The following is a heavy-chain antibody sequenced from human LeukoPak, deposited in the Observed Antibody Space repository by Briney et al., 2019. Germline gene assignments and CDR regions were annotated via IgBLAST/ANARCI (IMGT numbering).Heavy chain of an antibody. D-gene: IGHD3-9*01. CDR1: GFTVSSNY. J-gene: IGHJ4*02. V-gene: IGHV3-53*01. CDR2: IYIGGST. CDR3: ARVRVTGYSNFAY. Sequence: GGSLRLSCAASGFTVSSNYMSWVRQAPGKGLEWVSVIYIGGSTYYADSVKGRCTISRDNSKNTLHLQMSSLRAEDTAVYYCARVRVTGYSNFAYWGQGTLVTVSS.